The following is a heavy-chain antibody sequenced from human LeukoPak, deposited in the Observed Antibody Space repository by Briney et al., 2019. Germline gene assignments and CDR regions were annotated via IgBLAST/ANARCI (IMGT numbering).Heavy chain of an antibody. CDR1: GYTFTGYY. Sequence: ASVKVSCKASGYTFTGYYMHWVRQAPGQGVEWMGWINPNSGSTNYAQKFQGRVTMTRDTSISTAYMELSRLRSDDTAVYYCAMFSGIAAAGINWGQGTLVTVSS. CDR2: INPNSGST. V-gene: IGHV1-2*02. J-gene: IGHJ4*02. D-gene: IGHD6-13*01. CDR3: AMFSGIAAAGIN.